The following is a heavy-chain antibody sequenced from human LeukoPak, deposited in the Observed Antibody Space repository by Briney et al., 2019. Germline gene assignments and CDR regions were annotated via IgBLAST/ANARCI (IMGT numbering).Heavy chain of an antibody. CDR2: IYYSGST. Sequence: SETLSLTCTVSGGSISSYYWSWIRQPPGKGLEWIGYIYYSGSTNYNPSLKSRVTISVDTSKNQFSLKLSSVTAADTAVYYCARGFGDFDYWGQGTLVTVSS. D-gene: IGHD3-10*01. CDR1: GGSISSYY. CDR3: ARGFGDFDY. V-gene: IGHV4-59*01. J-gene: IGHJ4*02.